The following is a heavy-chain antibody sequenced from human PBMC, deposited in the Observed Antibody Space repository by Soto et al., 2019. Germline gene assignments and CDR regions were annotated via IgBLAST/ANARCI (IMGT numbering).Heavy chain of an antibody. V-gene: IGHV1-69*08. CDR2: IIATLDLT. J-gene: IGHJ3*02. CDR1: GGTFNSYT. D-gene: IGHD2-2*01. CDR3: ATEIGDQTAFDN. Sequence: QVQLVQSGPELKKPGSSVRVSCRASGGTFNSYTITWVRQSPGQGLEWLRRIIATLDLTKSAQNFQGRVTITADKSTSTAYMELTSLRSEDTAVYYFATEIGDQTAFDNWGQGTVVTVSS.